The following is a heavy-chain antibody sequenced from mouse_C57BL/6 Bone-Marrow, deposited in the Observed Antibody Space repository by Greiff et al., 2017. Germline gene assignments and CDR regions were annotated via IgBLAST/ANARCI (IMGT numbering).Heavy chain of an antibody. CDR2: INPNYGTT. CDR3: ARFPYYYGSSYVNWYFDV. Sequence: EVHLVESGPELVKPGASVKISCKASGYSFTDYNMNWVKQSNGKSLEWIGVINPNYGTTSYNQKFKGKATLTVDQSSSTAYMQLNSLTSEDSAVYYCARFPYYYGSSYVNWYFDVWGTGTTVTVSS. CDR1: GYSFTDYN. D-gene: IGHD1-1*01. V-gene: IGHV1-39*01. J-gene: IGHJ1*03.